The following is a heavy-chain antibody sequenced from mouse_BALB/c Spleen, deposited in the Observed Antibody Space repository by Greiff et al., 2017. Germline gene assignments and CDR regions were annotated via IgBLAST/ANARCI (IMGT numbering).Heavy chain of an antibody. Sequence: EVKLVESGGGLVQPGGSLRLSCATSGFTFTDYYMSWVRQPPGKALECLGFIRNKANGYTTEYSASVKGRFTISRDNSQSILYLQMNTLRAEDSATYYCARPNWDGAYYFDYWGQGTTLTVSS. V-gene: IGHV7-3*02. CDR3: ARPNWDGAYYFDY. CDR2: IRNKANGYTT. D-gene: IGHD4-1*02. J-gene: IGHJ2*01. CDR1: GFTFTDYY.